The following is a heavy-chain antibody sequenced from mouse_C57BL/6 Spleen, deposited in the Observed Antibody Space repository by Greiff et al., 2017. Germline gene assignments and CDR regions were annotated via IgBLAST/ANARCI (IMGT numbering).Heavy chain of an antibody. Sequence: QVQLQQPGAELVKPGASVKMSCKASGYTFTSYWITWVKQRPGQGLEWIGDIYPGSGSTNYNEKFKSKATLTVDTSSSTAYMQLSSLTSEDSAVYYCARSGIDDYDPRDYVDYWGQGTTLTVSS. V-gene: IGHV1-55*01. D-gene: IGHD2-4*01. J-gene: IGHJ2*01. CDR1: GYTFTSYW. CDR2: IYPGSGST. CDR3: ARSGIDDYDPRDYVDY.